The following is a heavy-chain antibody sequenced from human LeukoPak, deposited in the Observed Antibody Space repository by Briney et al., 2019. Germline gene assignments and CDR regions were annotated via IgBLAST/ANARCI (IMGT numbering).Heavy chain of an antibody. CDR1: DYSISSGYY. Sequence: PSETLSLTCNVSDYSISSGYYWGWIRQPPGKGLEWIGSIYYSGSTYYNPSLKSRVTISVDTSKNQFSLKLSSVTAADTAVYYCARHGWFGELDWFDPWGQGTLVTVSS. J-gene: IGHJ5*02. CDR3: ARHGWFGELDWFDP. D-gene: IGHD3-10*01. CDR2: IYYSGST. V-gene: IGHV4-38-2*02.